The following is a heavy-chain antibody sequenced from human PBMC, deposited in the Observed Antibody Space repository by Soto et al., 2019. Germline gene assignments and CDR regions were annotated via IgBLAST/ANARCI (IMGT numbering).Heavy chain of an antibody. CDR2: ISSVGTNT. D-gene: IGHD3-22*01. CDR1: GFTFSSYG. J-gene: IGHJ4*02. Sequence: GESLKISCAASGFTFSSYGIHWVRRAPGKGLEWVGVISSVGTNTYYADSVKGRFTISRDNSKNTLYLQMNSLRAEDTAMYYCAKTYYYDSNGYYYPLDYWGQGTLVTVSS. CDR3: AKTYYYDSNGYYYPLDY. V-gene: IGHV3-30*18.